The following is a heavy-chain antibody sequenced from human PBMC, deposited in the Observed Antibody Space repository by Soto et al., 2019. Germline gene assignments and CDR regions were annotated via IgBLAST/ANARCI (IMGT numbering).Heavy chain of an antibody. CDR1: GGPFSSHT. V-gene: IGHV1-69*08. D-gene: IGHD4-17*01. CDR3: ARPDFGDYWYFDR. Sequence: QDQLVQSGAEVKKPGSSVKVSCKAFGGPFSSHTFSWVRQAPGQGLEWMGRIIPALGTTTYAQKFQGRVTITADESVTTVYMELNSLRTEDTAVYYCARPDFGDYWYFDRWGRGPLVTVSS. CDR2: IIPALGTT. J-gene: IGHJ2*01.